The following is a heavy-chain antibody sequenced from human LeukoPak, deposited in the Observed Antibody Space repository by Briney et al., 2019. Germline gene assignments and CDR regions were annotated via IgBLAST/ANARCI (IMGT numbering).Heavy chain of an antibody. CDR1: GGSVNSYY. Sequence: SETLSLTCTVSGGSVNSYYWSWIRQPPGKGLGWIGYIYYTGSTNYNPSLKSRVTISIDTSKNQVSLKLSSVTAADTALYYCARSSRGAAAGFDYWGQGTLVTVSS. V-gene: IGHV4-59*02. J-gene: IGHJ4*02. D-gene: IGHD6-13*01. CDR2: IYYTGST. CDR3: ARSSRGAAAGFDY.